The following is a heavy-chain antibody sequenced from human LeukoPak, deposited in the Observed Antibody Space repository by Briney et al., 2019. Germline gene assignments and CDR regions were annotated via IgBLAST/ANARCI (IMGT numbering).Heavy chain of an antibody. D-gene: IGHD3-22*01. CDR3: ARVGDSSGNPLDY. Sequence: VASVKVPCKASGYTFTGYYMHWVRQAPGQGLEWMGRINPNSGGTNYAQKFQGRVTMTRDTSISTAYMELSRLRSDDTAVYYCARVGDSSGNPLDYWGQGTLVTVSS. CDR1: GYTFTGYY. V-gene: IGHV1-2*06. CDR2: INPNSGGT. J-gene: IGHJ4*02.